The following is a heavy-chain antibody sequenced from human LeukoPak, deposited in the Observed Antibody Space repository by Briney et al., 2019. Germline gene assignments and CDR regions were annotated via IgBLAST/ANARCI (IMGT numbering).Heavy chain of an antibody. V-gene: IGHV4-30-4*01. CDR2: IYHSGST. Sequence: SETLSLTCTVSGGSISSGDYYWSWIRQPPGKGLEWIGYIYHSGSTHFNPSLKSRVTISVDTSKNQFSLKLSSVTAADTAVYFCARGPDSSGYYYFDYWGQGTLVTVSS. CDR1: GGSISSGDYY. J-gene: IGHJ4*02. D-gene: IGHD3-22*01. CDR3: ARGPDSSGYYYFDY.